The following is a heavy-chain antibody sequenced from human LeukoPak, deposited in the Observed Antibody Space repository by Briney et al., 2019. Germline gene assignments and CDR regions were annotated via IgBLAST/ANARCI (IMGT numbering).Heavy chain of an antibody. Sequence: GGSLRLSCAASGFTFSSYAMSWVRQAPGKGLEWVSAISGSGGSTYYADSVKGRFTISRDNSKNTLYLQMNSLRAEDTAVYYCAKDRPLYYDILTGYLNWFDPWGQGTLVTVSS. J-gene: IGHJ5*02. V-gene: IGHV3-23*01. CDR2: ISGSGGST. CDR3: AKDRPLYYDILTGYLNWFDP. CDR1: GFTFSSYA. D-gene: IGHD3-9*01.